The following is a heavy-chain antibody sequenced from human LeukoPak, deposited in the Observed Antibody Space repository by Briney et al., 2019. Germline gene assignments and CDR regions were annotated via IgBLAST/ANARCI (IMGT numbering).Heavy chain of an antibody. J-gene: IGHJ3*02. CDR1: GYTFTGYY. Sequence: VSVKVSCKASGYTFTGYYMHWVRQAPGQGLEWMGWINPNSGGTNYAQKFQGRVTMTRDTSISTAYMELSRLRSDDTAVYYCASWQLYSNDAFDIWGQGTMVTVSS. D-gene: IGHD2-15*01. CDR2: INPNSGGT. CDR3: ASWQLYSNDAFDI. V-gene: IGHV1-2*02.